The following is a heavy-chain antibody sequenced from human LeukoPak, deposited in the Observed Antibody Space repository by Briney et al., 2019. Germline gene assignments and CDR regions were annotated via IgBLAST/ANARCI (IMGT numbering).Heavy chain of an antibody. CDR3: AGSGYYYDSSGPSS. CDR1: GFAFSSNN. CDR2: ISGVGST. D-gene: IGHD3-22*01. V-gene: IGHV3-66*01. Sequence: GGSLRPSCAALGFAFSSNNLSWVGQAPGKGLEWASSISGVGSTSYADSVKGRFTISRDNSRSTLYLLMDSLRAEDTAVYYCAGSGYYYDSSGPSSWGQGTLVTVSS. J-gene: IGHJ5*02.